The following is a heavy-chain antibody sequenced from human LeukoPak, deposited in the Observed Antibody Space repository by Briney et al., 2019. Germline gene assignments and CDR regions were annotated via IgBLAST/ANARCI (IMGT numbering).Heavy chain of an antibody. CDR1: GFTFSSHS. CDR2: IYSGGST. Sequence: GGSLRLSCAASGFTFSSHSMSWVRQAPGKGLEWVSVIYSGGSTYYADSVKGRFTISRDNSKNTLYLQMNSLRAEDTAVYYCARASIRSDAFDIWGQGTMVTVSS. J-gene: IGHJ3*02. V-gene: IGHV3-53*01. CDR3: ARASIRSDAFDI. D-gene: IGHD6-6*01.